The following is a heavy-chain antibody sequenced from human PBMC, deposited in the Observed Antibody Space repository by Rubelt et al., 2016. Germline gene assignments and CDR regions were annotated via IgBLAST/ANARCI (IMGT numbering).Heavy chain of an antibody. J-gene: IGHJ6*03. CDR1: GGSFSGYY. Sequence: QVQLQQWGAGLLKPSETLSLTCAVYGGSFSGYYWSWIRQPPGKGLEWIGEINHSGSTNYNPSLYSLVPISVDTSKNQFSLKLSSVTAADTAVYYCARGVYQLPHGNYYMDVWGKGTTVTVSS. D-gene: IGHD2-2*01. CDR3: ARGVYQLPHGNYYMDV. CDR2: INHSGST. V-gene: IGHV4-34*01.